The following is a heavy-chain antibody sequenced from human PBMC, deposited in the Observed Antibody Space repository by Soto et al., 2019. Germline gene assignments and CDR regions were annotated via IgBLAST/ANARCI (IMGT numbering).Heavy chain of an antibody. Sequence: GGLRLSWAASGLTFSTYWMSWVRQAPGKGLEWLANIKQEGNEKYSVDSVRGRFSISGDSAKNSLCLIIDSMRAEDTAVYYCAKDWSYSSSWSYYFHYWGQGSLVT. CDR1: GLTFSTYW. J-gene: IGHJ4*02. V-gene: IGHV3-7*01. CDR3: AKDWSYSSSWSYYFHY. D-gene: IGHD6-13*01. CDR2: IKQEGNEK.